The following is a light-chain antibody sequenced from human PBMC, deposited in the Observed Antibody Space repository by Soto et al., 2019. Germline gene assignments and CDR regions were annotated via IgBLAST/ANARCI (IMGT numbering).Light chain of an antibody. CDR1: QTISSY. J-gene: IGKJ2*01. V-gene: IGKV1-39*01. CDR3: QQTFRTPHT. Sequence: DIQMTQTPASLSASVVERVTITFRASQTISSYLNWYQQKPGAAPKLLIYSASTLQTGVPSRFSCSGFGTDYTLTISSLQPADVAMYYCQQTFRTPHTVGQGTEWIS. CDR2: SAS.